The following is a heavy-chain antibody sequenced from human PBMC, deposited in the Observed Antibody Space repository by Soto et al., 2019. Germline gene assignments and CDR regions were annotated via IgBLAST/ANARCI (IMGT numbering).Heavy chain of an antibody. Sequence: SETLSLTCTVSGGSISGYYWSWIRQPPGKGLEWIGYIYYSGSTNYNPSLKSRVTISVDTSKNQFSLKLSSVTAADTAVYYCAREGSNRYYYYGMDVWGQGTTVTVSS. D-gene: IGHD2-2*01. CDR1: GGSISGYY. J-gene: IGHJ6*02. V-gene: IGHV4-59*01. CDR3: AREGSNRYYYYGMDV. CDR2: IYYSGST.